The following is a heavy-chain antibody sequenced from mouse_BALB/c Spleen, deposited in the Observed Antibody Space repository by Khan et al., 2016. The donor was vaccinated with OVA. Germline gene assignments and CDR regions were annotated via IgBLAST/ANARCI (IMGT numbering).Heavy chain of an antibody. CDR1: GYSITSDYA. J-gene: IGHJ2*01. V-gene: IGHV3-2*02. D-gene: IGHD1-1*01. CDR2: ISYSGRT. CDR3: ARAVTITTVVATDFDY. Sequence: EVQLQESGPGLVKPSQSLSLTCTVTGYSITSDYAWNWIRQFPGNKLEWMGYISYSGRTNYNPSLKSRISITRDTSKNQFFLQLNSVTTEDTAPYYFARAVTITTVVATDFDYWGQGTTLTVSS.